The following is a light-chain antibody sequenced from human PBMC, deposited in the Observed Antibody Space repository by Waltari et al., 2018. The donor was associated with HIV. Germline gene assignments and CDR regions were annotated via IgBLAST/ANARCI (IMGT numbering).Light chain of an antibody. Sequence: AIRMTQSPSSSSASTGDRFIITCRANQSISSYLAWYQERPGKAPKLLMYNTSTLQGGVPSRFSGSGSGTDFNLTISCLQSEDFATYYCQQYYNYPPTFGQGTKVEI. J-gene: IGKJ1*01. V-gene: IGKV1-8*01. CDR2: NTS. CDR3: QQYYNYPPT. CDR1: QSISSY.